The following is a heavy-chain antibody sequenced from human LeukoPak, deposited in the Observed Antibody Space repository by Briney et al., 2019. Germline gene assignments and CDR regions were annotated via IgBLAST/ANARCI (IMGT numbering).Heavy chain of an antibody. CDR2: INPDESHT. D-gene: IGHD5-12*01. V-gene: IGHV3-7*01. CDR1: GFSFSTSW. J-gene: IGHJ4*02. CDR3: ARGRAYDAFDY. Sequence: GGSLRLSCAASGFSFSTSWMAWVRQAPGKGLQWVGNINPDESHTDYIDSVKGRFTMSRDSAENSLFLQVHSLRDEDTAVYYCARGRAYDAFDYWGRGTLVTVSS.